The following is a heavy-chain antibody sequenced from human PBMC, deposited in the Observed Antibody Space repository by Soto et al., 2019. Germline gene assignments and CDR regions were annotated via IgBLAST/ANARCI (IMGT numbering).Heavy chain of an antibody. J-gene: IGHJ3*02. CDR2: IYYSGST. CDR1: GGSISSGDYY. Sequence: QVQLQESGPGLVKPSQTLSLTCTVSGGSISSGDYYWSWIRQPPGKGLEWIGYIYYSGSTYYNPSLKSRVTISVDTSKNQFSLKLSSVTAADTAVYYCAREDGYSYGSNDAFDIWGQGTMVTVSS. CDR3: AREDGYSYGSNDAFDI. D-gene: IGHD5-18*01. V-gene: IGHV4-30-4*01.